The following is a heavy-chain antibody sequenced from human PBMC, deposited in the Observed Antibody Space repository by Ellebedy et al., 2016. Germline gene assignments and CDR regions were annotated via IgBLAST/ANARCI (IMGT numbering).Heavy chain of an antibody. Sequence: GESLKISCKGSGYSFTSYWISWVRQMPGKGLEWMGRIDPSDSYTNYSPSFQGHVTISADKSISTAYLQWSSLKASDTAMYYCARREYSNYGYYGMDVWGQGTTVTVSS. CDR2: IDPSDSYT. CDR3: ARREYSNYGYYGMDV. D-gene: IGHD4-11*01. CDR1: GYSFTSYW. V-gene: IGHV5-10-1*01. J-gene: IGHJ6*02.